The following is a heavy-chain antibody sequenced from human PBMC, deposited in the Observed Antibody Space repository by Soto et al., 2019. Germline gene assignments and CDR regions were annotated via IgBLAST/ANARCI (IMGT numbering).Heavy chain of an antibody. CDR3: ARCMVAGTTTYGMDV. D-gene: IGHD2-15*01. Sequence: SETLSLTCAVYGGSFSGYYWSWIRQPPGKGLEWIGEINHSGSTNYNPSLKSRVTISVDTSKKQFSQKLSSVTAADTAVYYCARCMVAGTTTYGMDVWGQGTTVTVSS. CDR2: INHSGST. CDR1: GGSFSGYY. J-gene: IGHJ6*02. V-gene: IGHV4-34*01.